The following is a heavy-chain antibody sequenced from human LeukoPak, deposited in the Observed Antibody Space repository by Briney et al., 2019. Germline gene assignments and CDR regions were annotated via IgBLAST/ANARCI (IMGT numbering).Heavy chain of an antibody. CDR3: ARQDTYYYDSSGFGIYDY. D-gene: IGHD3-22*01. J-gene: IGHJ4*02. CDR2: IYTSGST. CDR1: GGSISSYY. V-gene: IGHV4-4*07. Sequence: PSETLSLTCTVSGGSISSYYWSWIRQPAGKGLEWIGRIYTSGSTNYNPSLKSRVTMSVDTSKNQFSLKLSSVTAADTAVYYCARQDTYYYDSSGFGIYDYWGQGTLVTVSS.